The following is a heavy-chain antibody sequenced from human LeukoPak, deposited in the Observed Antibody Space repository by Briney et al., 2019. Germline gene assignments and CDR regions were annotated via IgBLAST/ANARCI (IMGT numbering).Heavy chain of an antibody. J-gene: IGHJ4*02. CDR2: IRYDGSNK. CDR1: GFTFSSYG. D-gene: IGHD3-10*01. CDR3: AKSPMVRGVNKRFDY. Sequence: GGSLRLSCGASGFTFSSYGMHWVRQAPGKGLEWVAFIRYDGSNKYYADSVKGRFTISRDNSKNTLYLQMNSLRAEDTAVYYCAKSPMVRGVNKRFDYWGQGTLVTVSS. V-gene: IGHV3-30*02.